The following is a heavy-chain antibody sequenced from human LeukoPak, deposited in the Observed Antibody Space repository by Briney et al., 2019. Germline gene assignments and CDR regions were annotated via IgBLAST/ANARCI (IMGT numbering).Heavy chain of an antibody. CDR1: SGSLSSFY. CDR2: IYPSGST. V-gene: IGHV4-4*07. J-gene: IGHJ4*02. Sequence: SETLSLTCTVSSGSLSSFYGNWIRQPAGKGREWVGRIYPSGSTDYNASLKSRVTMSVDTSKKQFSLKLNSVTAADTAVYYCARSSGHDFDYWGQGILVTVSS. CDR3: ARSSGHDFDY. D-gene: IGHD5-12*01.